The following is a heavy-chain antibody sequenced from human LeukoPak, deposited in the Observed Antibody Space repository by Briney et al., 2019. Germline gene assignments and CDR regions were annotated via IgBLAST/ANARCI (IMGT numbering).Heavy chain of an antibody. J-gene: IGHJ4*02. V-gene: IGHV3-11*06. D-gene: IGHD6-19*01. CDR2: ISSSSSYT. Sequence: PGGSLRLSCAASGFTFSDYYMSWIRQAPGKGLEWVSYISSSSSYTNYADSVKGRFTISRDNAKNSLYLQMNSLRAEDTAVYYCARASGSSGWYYFDYWGQGTLVTVSS. CDR1: GFTFSDYY. CDR3: ARASGSSGWYYFDY.